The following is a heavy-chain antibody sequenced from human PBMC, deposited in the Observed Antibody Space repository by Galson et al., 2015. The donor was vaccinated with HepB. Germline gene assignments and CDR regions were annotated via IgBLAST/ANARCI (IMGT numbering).Heavy chain of an antibody. D-gene: IGHD3-10*02. CDR2: IYSGGTT. J-gene: IGHJ1*01. V-gene: IGHV3-53*01. CDR1: GFTFSDYY. Sequence: SLRLSCAASGFTFSDYYMSWIRQAPGKGLEWVSLIYSGGTTYYAEAVKSRFTITRDNSKNKLYLQMNSLRAEDTSVYYCAGLDDHVGYFQHWGQGTLVTVSS. CDR3: AGLDDHVGYFQH.